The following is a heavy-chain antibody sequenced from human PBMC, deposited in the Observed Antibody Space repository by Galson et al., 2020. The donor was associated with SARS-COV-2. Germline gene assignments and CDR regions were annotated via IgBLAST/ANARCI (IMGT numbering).Heavy chain of an antibody. Sequence: SETLSLTCAVSGYSISTGNWWGWIRQPPGKGLEWIGYIYYSGNSYSSPSLESRVTLSVDTSKNQFSLKLSSVTAVDTAVYYCAMRNSDTGFDPWGQGTLVTGSS. CDR1: GYSISTGNW. V-gene: IGHV4-28*01. CDR3: AMRNSDTGFDP. J-gene: IGHJ5*02. D-gene: IGHD6-13*01. CDR2: IYYSGNS.